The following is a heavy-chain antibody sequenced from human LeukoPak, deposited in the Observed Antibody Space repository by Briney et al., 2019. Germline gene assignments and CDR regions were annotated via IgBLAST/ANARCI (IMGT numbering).Heavy chain of an antibody. CDR2: ISSSSSYI. D-gene: IGHD3-3*01. J-gene: IGHJ4*02. V-gene: IGHV3-21*04. Sequence: GGSLRLSCAASGFTFSSYSMNWVRQAPGKGLEWVSSISSSSSYIYYADSVKGRFTISRDNSKNTLYLQMNSLRAEDTAVYYCAKEYYDFWSYYFDYWGQGTLVTVSS. CDR1: GFTFSSYS. CDR3: AKEYYDFWSYYFDY.